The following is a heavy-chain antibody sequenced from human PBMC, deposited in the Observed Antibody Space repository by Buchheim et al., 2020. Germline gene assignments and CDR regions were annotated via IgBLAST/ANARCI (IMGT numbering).Heavy chain of an antibody. CDR2: IWYDGSNK. CDR3: ARKPGVVAARRSYYNYGMDV. CDR1: GFTFSSYG. J-gene: IGHJ6*04. V-gene: IGHV3-33*01. D-gene: IGHD2-15*01. Sequence: QVQLVESGGGVVQPGRSLRLSCAASGFTFSSYGMHWVRQAPGKGLEWVAVIWYDGSNKYYADSVRGRFTISRDNSKNTLYLQINSLRAENTAVYYCARKPGVVAARRSYYNYGMDVWGKETT.